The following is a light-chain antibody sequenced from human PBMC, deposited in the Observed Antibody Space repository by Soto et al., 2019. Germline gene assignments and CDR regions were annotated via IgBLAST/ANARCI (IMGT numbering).Light chain of an antibody. CDR2: VTS. CDR1: QSVSSSY. J-gene: IGKJ1*01. CDR3: QQYGSSSWT. Sequence: EIVLTQSPGTLSLSPGERATLSCRASQSVSSSYLAWYQQKPGQAPRLLIYVTSSRATAIPDRFSGSGSGTDFTLTISRLEPEDFAVYYCQQYGSSSWTFGQGTKVEIK. V-gene: IGKV3-20*01.